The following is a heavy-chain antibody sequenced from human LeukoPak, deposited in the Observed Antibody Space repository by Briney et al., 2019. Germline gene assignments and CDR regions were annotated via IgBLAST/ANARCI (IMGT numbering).Heavy chain of an antibody. D-gene: IGHD3-10*01. V-gene: IGHV4-61*02. CDR3: AREGVGSN. Sequence: PSETLSLTCTVSGGSISAGTSYWSWIRQPAGKGLEWIGRIDTSGSTNYNPSLKSRLNISLDTSKHHFSLKLTSVTAADTAVYYCAREGVGSNWGQGTLVTVSS. J-gene: IGHJ4*02. CDR2: IDTSGST. CDR1: GGSISAGTSY.